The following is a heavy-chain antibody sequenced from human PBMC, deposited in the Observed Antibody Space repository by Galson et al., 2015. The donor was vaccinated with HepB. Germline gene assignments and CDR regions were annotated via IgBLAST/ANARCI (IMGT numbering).Heavy chain of an antibody. CDR1: GYTFSNFG. J-gene: IGHJ5*01. V-gene: IGHV1-18*01. Sequence: SVKVSCKASGYTFSNFGISWVRQAPGQGLEWMGWISAYNGNTKYAQKLQDRITMTTDTSTSTAYMELRGLRSDDTAVYYCARDPPRPYSGFDWRSGDRLDSWGQGTLVTVSS. CDR3: ARDPPRPYSGFDWRSGDRLDS. CDR2: ISAYNGNT. D-gene: IGHD5-12*01.